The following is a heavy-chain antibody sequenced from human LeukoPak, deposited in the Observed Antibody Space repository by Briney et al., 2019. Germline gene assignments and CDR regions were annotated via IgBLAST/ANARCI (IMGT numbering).Heavy chain of an antibody. CDR3: ARDRVGSGWPRPYHFEF. V-gene: IGHV1-2*02. Sequence: GASVKVSCKPSGYTFTGYYLHWVRQAPGQALEWMGWMNPNTGATMYAQKFQDRVSMSRDTSSSTAYMDLTSLRSDDTAVYFCARDRVGSGWPRPYHFEFWGQGTLVTVSS. CDR2: MNPNTGAT. CDR1: GYTFTGYY. J-gene: IGHJ4*02. D-gene: IGHD6-19*01.